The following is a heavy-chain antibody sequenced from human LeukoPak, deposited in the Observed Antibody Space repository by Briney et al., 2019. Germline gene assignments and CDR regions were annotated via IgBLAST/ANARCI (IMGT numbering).Heavy chain of an antibody. V-gene: IGHV3-7*01. D-gene: IGHD3-10*01. J-gene: IGHJ4*02. CDR2: INLDGGKK. CDR1: GFTFSSYS. CDR3: ARDETGGHFEN. Sequence: GGSLRLSCAASGFTFSSYSMNWVRQAPGKGPEWVANINLDGGKKYHADSVKGRFTISRDNAQKSLYLQMNSLRVEDTAVYYCARDETGGHFENWGQGTLVTASS.